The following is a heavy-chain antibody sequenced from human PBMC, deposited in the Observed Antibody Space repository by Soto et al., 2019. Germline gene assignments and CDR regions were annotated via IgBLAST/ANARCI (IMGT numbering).Heavy chain of an antibody. D-gene: IGHD1-26*01. V-gene: IGHV3-33*01. CDR1: GFTFRTYG. CDR2: IWYDASNK. J-gene: IGHJ4*02. CDR3: ARGRVDGGELDL. Sequence: VQLVESGGGVVQPGRSLRLSCAASGFTFRTYGMYWVRQAPGKGLEWVAVIWYDASNKYYADSVKGRFTISRDNSENTLYLQMNSLGAEGPAVYYCARGRVDGGELDLWGQGTLVTVSS.